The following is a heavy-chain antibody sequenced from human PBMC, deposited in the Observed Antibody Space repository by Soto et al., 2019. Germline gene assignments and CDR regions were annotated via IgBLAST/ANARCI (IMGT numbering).Heavy chain of an antibody. V-gene: IGHV2-5*02. CDR2: IYWDNDK. D-gene: IGHD3-16*02. Sequence: QITLKESGPTLVDPTQTLTLTCTFSGFSLTTSQVWVGWIRQAPGQALEWLAVIYWDNDKRYSPSLERSLTITQDTYKKQVVLTMPHIDPMDTATYYCAHLMITYEGVIADDAFDVWGQGTMVTVSS. J-gene: IGHJ3*01. CDR3: AHLMITYEGVIADDAFDV. CDR1: GFSLTTSQVW.